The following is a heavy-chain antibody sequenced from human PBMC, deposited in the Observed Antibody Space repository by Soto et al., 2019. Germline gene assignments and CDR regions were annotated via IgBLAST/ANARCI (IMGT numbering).Heavy chain of an antibody. CDR2: INHSGSA. D-gene: IGHD3-22*01. Sequence: SETLSLTCDVYGGSFSGYIWTWIRQTPGKGLQWIGQINHSGSANYNPSLKSRVTISVDTSKNQFSLKLSSVTAADTAVYYCASNLFPYYYDSSGYPPMDVWGQGTTVTVSS. J-gene: IGHJ6*02. V-gene: IGHV4-34*01. CDR1: GGSFSGYI. CDR3: ASNLFPYYYDSSGYPPMDV.